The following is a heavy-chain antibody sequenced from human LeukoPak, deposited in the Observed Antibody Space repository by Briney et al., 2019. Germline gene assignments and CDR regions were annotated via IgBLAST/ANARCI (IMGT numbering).Heavy chain of an antibody. V-gene: IGHV3-21*01. Sequence: GGSLRLSCAASGFPFGSYSMNWVRQAPGKGLEWVSSIGSTGSHIYYADSVKGRFTISRDNAKNSLYLQMNSLRAEDTAVYYCARGYTRTDYWGQGTLVTVSS. J-gene: IGHJ4*02. CDR1: GFPFGSYS. CDR2: IGSTGSHI. D-gene: IGHD2-2*02. CDR3: ARGYTRTDY.